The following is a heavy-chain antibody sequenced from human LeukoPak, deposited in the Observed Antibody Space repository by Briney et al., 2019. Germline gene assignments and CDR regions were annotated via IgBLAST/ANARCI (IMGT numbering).Heavy chain of an antibody. V-gene: IGHV3-21*01. CDR2: ISSSSSYI. CDR1: GFTFSSYS. J-gene: IGHJ4*02. CDR3: ARSRGWYLDY. D-gene: IGHD6-19*01. Sequence: GGSLRLSCAASGFTFSSYSMNWVRQAPGKGLEWVSSISSSSSYIYYADSVKGRFTISRDNAKYSLYLQMNSLRAEDTAVYYCARSRGWYLDYWGQGTLVTVSS.